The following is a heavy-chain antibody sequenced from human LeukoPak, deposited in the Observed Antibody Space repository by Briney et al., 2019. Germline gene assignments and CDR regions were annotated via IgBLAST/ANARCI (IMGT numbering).Heavy chain of an antibody. CDR1: GYTFTGYY. V-gene: IGHV1-2*02. D-gene: IGHD2-8*01. CDR3: ARDPPGVRYGRPIFDF. CDR2: INPNINGT. J-gene: IGHJ4*02. Sequence: ASVKVSCKASGYTFTGYYIHWVRQAPGQGLEWMGWINPNINGTNYAQKFQGRVTMTGDRSISTAYMELSRLRSDDTAVYYCARDPPGVRYGRPIFDFWGQGTLVTVSS.